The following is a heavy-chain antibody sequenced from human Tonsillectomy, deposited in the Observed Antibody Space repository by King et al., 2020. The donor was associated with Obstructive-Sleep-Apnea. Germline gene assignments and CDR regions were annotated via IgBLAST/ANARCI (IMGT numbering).Heavy chain of an antibody. CDR3: ARAPGGYDSDWFDP. CDR2: IYYSGST. CDR1: DGSISNSNYY. D-gene: IGHD5-12*01. J-gene: IGHJ5*02. Sequence: QLQESGPGLVKPSETLSLTCTVSDGSISNSNYYWGWIRQPPGKGLEWIGSIYYSGSTYYNSSLKSRVTISVDTSKNQFSLKLSSVTAADTAVYYCARAPGGYDSDWFDPWGQGTLVTVSS. V-gene: IGHV4-39*07.